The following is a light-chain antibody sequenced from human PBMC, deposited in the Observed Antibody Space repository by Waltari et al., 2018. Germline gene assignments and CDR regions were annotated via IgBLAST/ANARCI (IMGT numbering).Light chain of an antibody. CDR2: EVN. J-gene: IGLJ2*01. CDR3: CSYATRNTPVA. V-gene: IGLV2-23*02. Sequence: QSALTQPASVSGSPGQSITISCTGSSSEVGNYDFVSWYQQYPGKAPKVIIYEVNKRPSGFSARFSSSKSGNMASLTISVLQPEDEAYYHCCSYATRNTPVAFGGGTKVTLL. CDR1: SSEVGNYDF.